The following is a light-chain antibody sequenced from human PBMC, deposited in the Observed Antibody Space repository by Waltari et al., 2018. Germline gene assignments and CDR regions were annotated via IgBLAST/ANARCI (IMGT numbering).Light chain of an antibody. Sequence: LTQSPSASASLGASVKLTCTLSSGHSSYAIAWHQQQPEKGPRYLMKLNSDGSHNKGDGIPDRFSGSSSGAERYLTISSLQSEDEADYYCQTWGTGIVIFGGGTKLTVL. CDR2: LNSDGSH. CDR3: QTWGTGIVI. CDR1: SGHSSYA. J-gene: IGLJ2*01. V-gene: IGLV4-69*01.